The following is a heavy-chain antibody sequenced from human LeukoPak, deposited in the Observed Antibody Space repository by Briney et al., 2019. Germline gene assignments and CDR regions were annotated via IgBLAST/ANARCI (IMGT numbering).Heavy chain of an antibody. CDR3: ARVLWFGGIYYFDY. Sequence: GGSLRLSCAASGFSFRSFWMSWVRQAPGKWLEWVASIKEDGSDKYYVESVKGRFTISRENARNSLYLQMNSLRAEDTAVYYCARVLWFGGIYYFDYWSQGTLVTVSS. CDR1: GFSFRSFW. CDR2: IKEDGSDK. D-gene: IGHD3-10*01. J-gene: IGHJ4*02. V-gene: IGHV3-7*04.